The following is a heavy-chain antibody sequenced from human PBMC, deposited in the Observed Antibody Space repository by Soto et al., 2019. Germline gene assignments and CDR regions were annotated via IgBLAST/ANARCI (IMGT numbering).Heavy chain of an antibody. CDR2: ISYDGSNK. J-gene: IGHJ6*03. D-gene: IGHD6-13*01. CDR3: ARRGYGSRWPNVYMDV. Sequence: PGGSLRLSCAASGFTFSSYGMHWVRQAPGKGLEWVAVISYDGSNKYYADSVKGRFTISRDNSKNTLYLQMGSLRAEDTALYYCARRGYGSRWPNVYMDVWGKGTTVTVSS. V-gene: IGHV3-30*03. CDR1: GFTFSSYG.